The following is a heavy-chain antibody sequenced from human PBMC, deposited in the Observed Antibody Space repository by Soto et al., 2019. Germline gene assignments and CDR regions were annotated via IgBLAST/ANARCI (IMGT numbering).Heavy chain of an antibody. CDR2: ISAYNGNT. CDR1: GYTFTSYG. Sequence: ASVKVSCKASGYTFTSYGISWVRQAPGQGLEWMGWISAYNGNTNYAQKLQGRVTMTTDTSTSTAYMELRSLRSDDTAVYYCARGMGVLRFLEWLLPFDYWGQGTLVTVSS. J-gene: IGHJ4*02. D-gene: IGHD3-3*01. V-gene: IGHV1-18*01. CDR3: ARGMGVLRFLEWLLPFDY.